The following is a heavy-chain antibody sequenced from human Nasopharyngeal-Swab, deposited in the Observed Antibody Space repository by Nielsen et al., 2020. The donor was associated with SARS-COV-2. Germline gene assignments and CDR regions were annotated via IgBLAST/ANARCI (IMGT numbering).Heavy chain of an antibody. CDR1: GFTVSSNY. CDR2: IKQDGSEK. CDR3: ATENYDILTVGY. D-gene: IGHD3-9*01. Sequence: GGSLRLSCAASGFTVSSNYMSWVRQAPGKGLEWVANIKQDGSEKYYVDSVKGRFTISRDNAKNSLYLQMNSLRAEDTAVYYCATENYDILTVGYWGQGTLVTVSS. V-gene: IGHV3-7*01. J-gene: IGHJ4*02.